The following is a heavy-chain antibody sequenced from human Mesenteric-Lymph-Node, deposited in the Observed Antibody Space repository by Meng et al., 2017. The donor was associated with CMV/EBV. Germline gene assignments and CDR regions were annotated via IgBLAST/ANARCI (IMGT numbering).Heavy chain of an antibody. CDR3: ARDSLYYDFWSGYYSEHYFDY. D-gene: IGHD3-3*01. Sequence: YAMHWVRQAPGKGLEWVAVISYDGSNKYYADSVKGRFTISRDNSKNTLYLQMNSLRAEDTAVYYCARDSLYYDFWSGYYSEHYFDYWGQGTLVTVSS. J-gene: IGHJ4*02. CDR2: ISYDGSNK. V-gene: IGHV3-30-3*01. CDR1: YA.